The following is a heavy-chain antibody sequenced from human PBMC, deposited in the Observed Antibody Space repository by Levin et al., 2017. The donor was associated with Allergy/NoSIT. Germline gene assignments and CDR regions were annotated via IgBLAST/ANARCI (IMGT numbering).Heavy chain of an antibody. CDR3: AYSMVRGLTEYFQY. CDR2: ISSNGGTV. Sequence: GESLKISCAASGFMFSAYSMNWVRQAPGKGPEWISYISSNGGTVYYSDSVKGRFIISRDDAKNSVGLQMNSLRAEDTAVYYCAYSMVRGLTEYFQYWGRGALVTVSS. CDR1: GFMFSAYS. V-gene: IGHV3-48*01. J-gene: IGHJ1*01. D-gene: IGHD3-10*01.